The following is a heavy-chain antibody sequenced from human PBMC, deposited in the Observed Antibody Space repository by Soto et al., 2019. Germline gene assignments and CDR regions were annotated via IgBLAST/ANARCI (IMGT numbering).Heavy chain of an antibody. CDR2: IYYSGST. V-gene: IGHV4-39*01. Sequence: QLQLQESGPGLVKPSETLSLTCTVSGGSISSSSYYWGWIRQPPGKGLEWIGSIYYSGSTYYNPSLKSRVTISVDTSKNQFSLKLSSVTAADTAVYYCARHYDFWSGYYKVGTFDPWGQGTLVTVSS. D-gene: IGHD3-3*01. CDR1: GGSISSSSYY. J-gene: IGHJ5*02. CDR3: ARHYDFWSGYYKVGTFDP.